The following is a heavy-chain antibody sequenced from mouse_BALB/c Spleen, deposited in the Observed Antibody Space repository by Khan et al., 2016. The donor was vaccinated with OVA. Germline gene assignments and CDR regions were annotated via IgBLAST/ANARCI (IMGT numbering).Heavy chain of an antibody. CDR3: ARQTYYQYSIMDY. Sequence: QVQLKESGPGLVAPSQSLSITCTISGFSLTNYCVHWVRQPPGKGLEWLVVIWSDGSTTYNSALKSRLSICKDNSNTHVFLKMNSRQTDDTAMYYCARQTYYQYSIMDYWGQGTTVTVSS. V-gene: IGHV2-6-1*01. J-gene: IGHJ4*01. CDR1: GFSLTNYC. D-gene: IGHD2-10*01. CDR2: IWSDGST.